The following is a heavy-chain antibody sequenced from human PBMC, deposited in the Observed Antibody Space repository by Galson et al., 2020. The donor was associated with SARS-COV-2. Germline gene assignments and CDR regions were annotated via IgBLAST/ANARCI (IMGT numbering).Heavy chain of an antibody. Sequence: SETLSLTCAVYGGSFSGYYWSWIRQPPGKGLEWIGEINHSGSTNYNPSLKSRVTISVDTSKNQFSLKLSSVTAADTAVYYCARGRVVVVVAATQSYYYYYGRDVWGQGTTVTVSS. D-gene: IGHD2-15*01. CDR2: INHSGST. CDR1: GGSFSGYY. J-gene: IGHJ6*02. CDR3: ARGRVVVVVAATQSYYYYYGRDV. V-gene: IGHV4-34*01.